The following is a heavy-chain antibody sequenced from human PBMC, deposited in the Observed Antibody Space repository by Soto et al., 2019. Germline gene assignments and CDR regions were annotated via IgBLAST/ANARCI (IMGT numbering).Heavy chain of an antibody. D-gene: IGHD3-10*01. J-gene: IGHJ4*02. Sequence: GESLKISCKGSGYSFTSYCNTWVRQMPGKGVEWMGSIGPRDSYSSYSPSFEADVTMSADKSISTVYLQGSSLRAADSGIYFCARMYYSGSGMYYIFDYWGRGTLVTVSS. V-gene: IGHV5-10-1*01. CDR3: ARMYYSGSGMYYIFDY. CDR1: GYSFTSYC. CDR2: IGPRDSYS.